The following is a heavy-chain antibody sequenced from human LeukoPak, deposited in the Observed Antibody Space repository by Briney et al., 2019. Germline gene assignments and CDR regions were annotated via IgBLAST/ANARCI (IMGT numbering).Heavy chain of an antibody. CDR2: VYYTGST. J-gene: IGHJ4*02. D-gene: IGHD6-6*01. V-gene: IGHV4-59*08. CDR1: GGSVSNYY. CDR3: ARHFAYSSSSYFDY. Sequence: SETLSLTCSVSGGSVSNYYWSWIRQPPGKGLEWIGYVYYTGSTNYNPSLKSRVTMFEDKSKNQFSLRLYSVTLADTAVYYCARHFAYSSSSYFDYWGQGSLVTVSS.